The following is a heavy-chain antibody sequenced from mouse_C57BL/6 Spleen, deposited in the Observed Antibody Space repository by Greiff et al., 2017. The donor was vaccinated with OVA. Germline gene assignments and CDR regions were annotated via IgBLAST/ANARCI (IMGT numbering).Heavy chain of an antibody. CDR2: LYPGDGDT. V-gene: IGHV1-82*01. J-gene: IGHJ4*01. Sequence: QVQLQQSGPELVKPGASVKISCKASGYAFSSSWMNWVKQRPGKGLEWIGRLYPGDGDTNYNGKFKGKATLTADKSSSTAYMQLSSLTSEDSAVYFCARRDYYGSSYVDYAMDYWGQGTSVTVSS. CDR3: ARRDYYGSSYVDYAMDY. D-gene: IGHD1-1*01. CDR1: GYAFSSSW.